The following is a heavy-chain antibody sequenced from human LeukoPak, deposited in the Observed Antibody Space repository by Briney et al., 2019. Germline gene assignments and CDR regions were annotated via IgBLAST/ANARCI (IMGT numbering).Heavy chain of an antibody. CDR3: ARFAAGGSYYYYMDV. Sequence: GGSLRLSCAASGFTFSSYTMNWVRQPPGKGLEWVSNICTSSTTIYYADSVKGRFTISRDNAKNSLYLQMNSLRADDTAVYYCARFAAGGSYYYYMDVWGKGTTVTVSS. CDR2: ICTSSTTI. J-gene: IGHJ6*03. V-gene: IGHV3-48*01. CDR1: GFTFSSYT. D-gene: IGHD6-25*01.